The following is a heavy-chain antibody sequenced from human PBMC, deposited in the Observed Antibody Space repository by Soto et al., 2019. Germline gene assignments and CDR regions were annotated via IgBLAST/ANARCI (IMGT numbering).Heavy chain of an antibody. J-gene: IGHJ6*02. CDR3: ARGRSNYYYGMGV. CDR1: VGSVSGYY. CDR2: INHSGST. V-gene: IGHV4-34*01. D-gene: IGHD4-4*01. Sequence: PWETLSLTYSVYVGSVSGYYWSWIRQPPGKGLEWIGEINHSGSTNYNPSLKSRVTISVDTSKNQISLRLSSVTAADTAVYYCARGRSNYYYGMGVWGQGTTVTVSS.